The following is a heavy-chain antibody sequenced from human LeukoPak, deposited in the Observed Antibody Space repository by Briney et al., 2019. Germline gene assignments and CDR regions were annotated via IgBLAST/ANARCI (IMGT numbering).Heavy chain of an antibody. J-gene: IGHJ4*02. CDR3: VLGATDDY. CDR2: IRYDGSNK. Sequence: QSGGSLRFSCAASGFTFSSYGMHWLRQAPGKGLEWVAFIRYDGSNKYYADAVKGRFTISRDKSKNTLYLQMNSLRAEDTAVYYCVLGATDDYWGQGTLVTVSS. CDR1: GFTFSSYG. D-gene: IGHD1-26*01. V-gene: IGHV3-30*02.